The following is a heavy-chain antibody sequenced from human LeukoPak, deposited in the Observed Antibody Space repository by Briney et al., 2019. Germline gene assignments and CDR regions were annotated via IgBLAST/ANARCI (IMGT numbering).Heavy chain of an antibody. D-gene: IGHD1-26*01. CDR3: ARARRWELLNAFDI. J-gene: IGHJ3*02. V-gene: IGHV4-39*07. CDR2: IYYSGST. Sequence: SETLSLTCAVSGGSISSSSYYWGWIRQPPGKGLEWIGSIYYSGSTYYNPSLKSRVTISVDTSKNQFSLKLSSVTAADTAVYYCARARRWELLNAFDIWGQGTMVTVSS. CDR1: GGSISSSSYY.